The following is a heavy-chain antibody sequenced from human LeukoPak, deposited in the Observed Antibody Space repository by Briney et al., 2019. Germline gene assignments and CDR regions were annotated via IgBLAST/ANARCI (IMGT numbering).Heavy chain of an antibody. CDR1: GYTFTSYG. Sequence: ASVKVSCKASGYTFTSYGISWVRQAPGQGLEWMGWISAYNGNTNYAQKLQGRVTMTTDTSTSTAYMELRSLRSDDTAVYYCASHAGSSSWYETDYWGQGTLVTVSS. D-gene: IGHD6-13*01. V-gene: IGHV1-18*01. CDR3: ASHAGSSSWYETDY. CDR2: ISAYNGNT. J-gene: IGHJ4*02.